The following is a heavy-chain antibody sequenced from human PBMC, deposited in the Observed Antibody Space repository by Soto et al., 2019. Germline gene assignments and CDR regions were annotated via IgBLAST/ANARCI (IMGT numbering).Heavy chain of an antibody. Sequence: GSLRLSCAASGFIFSSFGMHWVRQAPGKGLEWVAHIWYDGSNTYYADSVKGRFTISRDNSRNTLYLQMNSLRAEDTAVYHCVRDLLGSGGHFDYWGQGTPVTVSS. CDR3: VRDLLGSGGHFDY. V-gene: IGHV3-33*01. D-gene: IGHD7-27*01. CDR2: IWYDGSNT. CDR1: GFIFSSFG. J-gene: IGHJ4*02.